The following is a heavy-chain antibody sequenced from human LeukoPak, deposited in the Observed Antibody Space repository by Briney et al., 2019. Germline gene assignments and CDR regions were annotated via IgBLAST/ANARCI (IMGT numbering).Heavy chain of an antibody. J-gene: IGHJ4*02. V-gene: IGHV3-21*01. CDR2: ISSSSSYI. CDR1: GYTFSSYS. D-gene: IGHD3-10*01. Sequence: PGGSLRLSCAASGYTFSSYSINWVRQAPGKGLEWVSSISSSSSYIYYADSVKGRFTISRDNAKNSLYLQMNSLRAEDTAVYYCASSLTYYYGSGSYSDYWGQGTLVTVSS. CDR3: ASSLTYYYGSGSYSDY.